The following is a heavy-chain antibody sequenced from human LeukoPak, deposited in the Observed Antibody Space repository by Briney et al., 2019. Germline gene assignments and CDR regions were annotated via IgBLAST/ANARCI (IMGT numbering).Heavy chain of an antibody. V-gene: IGHV3-33*08. Sequence: GGSLRLSCAASGFTFRNYVIHWVRQAPGKGLEWVAVIWYDGSNKYYADSVKGRFTISRDNSKNTLYLQMNSLRAEDTAVYYCARSIAPYVSSNDAFDIWGQGTMVTVSS. CDR2: IWYDGSNK. CDR1: GFTFRNYV. J-gene: IGHJ3*02. D-gene: IGHD6-6*01. CDR3: ARSIAPYVSSNDAFDI.